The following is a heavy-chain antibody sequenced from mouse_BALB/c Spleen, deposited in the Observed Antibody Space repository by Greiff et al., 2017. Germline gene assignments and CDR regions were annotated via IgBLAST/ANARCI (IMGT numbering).Heavy chain of an antibody. Sequence: VQLQQSGAELAKPGASVKMSCKASGYTFTSYWMHWVKQRPGQGLEWIGYINPSTGYTEYNQKFKDKATLTADKSSSTAYMQLSSLTSEDSAVYYCARDDGWFAYWGQGTLVTVSA. CDR3: ARDDGWFAY. D-gene: IGHD2-12*01. V-gene: IGHV1-7*01. CDR2: INPSTGYT. J-gene: IGHJ3*01. CDR1: GYTFTSYW.